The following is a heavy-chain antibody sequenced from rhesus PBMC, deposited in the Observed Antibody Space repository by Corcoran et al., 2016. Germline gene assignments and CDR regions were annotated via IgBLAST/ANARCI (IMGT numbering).Heavy chain of an antibody. J-gene: IGHJ4*01. D-gene: IGHD4-23*01. CDR1: GYTFTSYY. Sequence: QVQLVQSGAEIKQPGASVKLSCKASGYTFTSYYMHWVRQAPGQGLEGIGLLPPYNGNKGYAQNVQGRVTITTDTSTSTGYMELSSLRSEDTAVYYCTRGMADSNYFDYWGQGVLVTVSS. CDR2: LPPYNGNK. V-gene: IGHV1-1*01. CDR3: TRGMADSNYFDY.